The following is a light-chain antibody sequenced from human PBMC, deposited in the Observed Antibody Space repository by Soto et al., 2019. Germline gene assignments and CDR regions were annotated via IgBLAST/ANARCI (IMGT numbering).Light chain of an antibody. V-gene: IGKV3-15*01. J-gene: IGKJ5*01. CDR3: RFYGFGREP. CDR1: QSVSSN. CDR2: GAS. Sequence: EIVMTQSPATLSVSPGERATLSCRASQSVSSNLAWYQQKPGQAPRLLIYGASTRATGIPARFSGSGSGTEFTLTISSLQSEDFAVYYYRFYGFGREPFGPGTRPEIK.